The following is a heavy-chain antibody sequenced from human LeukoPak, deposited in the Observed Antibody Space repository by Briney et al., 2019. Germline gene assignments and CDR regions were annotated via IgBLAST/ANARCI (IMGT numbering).Heavy chain of an antibody. CDR2: ISACNGNT. CDR1: GYTFTSYG. D-gene: IGHD2-15*01. J-gene: IGHJ6*02. CDR3: ARDGYCSGGSCYSYYYYGMDV. V-gene: IGHV1-18*01. Sequence: ASVKVSCKASGYTFTSYGISWVRQAPGQGLEWMGWISACNGNTNYAQKLQGRVTMTTDTSTSTAYMELRSLRSDGTAVYYCARDGYCSGGSCYSYYYYGMDVWGQGTTVTVSS.